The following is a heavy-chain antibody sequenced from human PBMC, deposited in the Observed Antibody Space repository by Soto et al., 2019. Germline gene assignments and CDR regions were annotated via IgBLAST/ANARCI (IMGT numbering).Heavy chain of an antibody. CDR1: GFTFSSYA. D-gene: IGHD6-19*01. CDR3: AKSPSSGWSIFDY. CDR2: ISYDGSNK. V-gene: IGHV3-30-3*02. J-gene: IGHJ4*02. Sequence: GGSLRLSCAASGFTFSSYAMHWVRQAPGKGLEWVAVISYDGSNKYYADSVKGRFTISRDNSKNTLYLQMNSLRAEDTAVYYCAKSPSSGWSIFDYWGQGTLVTVYS.